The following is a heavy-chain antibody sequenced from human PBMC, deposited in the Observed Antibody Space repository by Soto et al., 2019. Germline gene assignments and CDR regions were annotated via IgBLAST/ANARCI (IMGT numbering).Heavy chain of an antibody. CDR2: IYPGDSDT. D-gene: IGHD6-6*01. Sequence: GESLKISCKGSGYSFTSYWIGWVRQMPGKGLEWMGIIYPGDSDTRYSPSFQGQVTISADKSISTAYLQWSSLKASDTAMYYCARHRGSSGDPYYYYGMAVWGQGTTVTSP. CDR1: GYSFTSYW. J-gene: IGHJ6*02. V-gene: IGHV5-51*01. CDR3: ARHRGSSGDPYYYYGMAV.